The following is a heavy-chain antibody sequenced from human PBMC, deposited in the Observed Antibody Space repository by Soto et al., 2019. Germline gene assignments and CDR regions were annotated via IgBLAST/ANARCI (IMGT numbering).Heavy chain of an antibody. CDR2: IWYDGSNK. Sequence: GGSLRLSCAASGFTFSSYGMHWVRQAPGKGLEWVAVIWYDGSNKYYADSVKGRFTISRDNSKNTLYLQMNSLRAEDTAVYYCARGGDPTYYYGSGSTPYYYGMDVWGQGTTVTVSS. D-gene: IGHD3-10*01. J-gene: IGHJ6*02. CDR1: GFTFSSYG. V-gene: IGHV3-33*08. CDR3: ARGGDPTYYYGSGSTPYYYGMDV.